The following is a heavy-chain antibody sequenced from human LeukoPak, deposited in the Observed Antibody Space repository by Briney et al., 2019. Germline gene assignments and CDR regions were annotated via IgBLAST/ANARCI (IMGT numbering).Heavy chain of an antibody. CDR2: IYYSGST. Sequence: SETLSLTCTVSGGSISSYYWSWIRQPPGKGLEWIGYIYYSGSTNYNPSLKNRVTISVDTSKNQFSLKLSSVTAADTAVYYCARTARYSGSYGYYYYGMDVWGQGTTVTVSS. CDR3: ARTARYSGSYGYYYYGMDV. V-gene: IGHV4-59*08. D-gene: IGHD1-26*01. J-gene: IGHJ6*02. CDR1: GGSISSYY.